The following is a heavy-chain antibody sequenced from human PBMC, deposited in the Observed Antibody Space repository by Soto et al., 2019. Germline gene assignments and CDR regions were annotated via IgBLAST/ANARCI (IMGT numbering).Heavy chain of an antibody. Sequence: GGSLRLSCAASGFIFSSYWMSWVRQAPGKGLEWVANIKQDGSEKNYVDSVKGRFTISRDNAKNSLYLQMNSLRAEDTAVYYCVPGFDYWGQGTLVTVSS. V-gene: IGHV3-7*01. CDR1: GFIFSSYW. CDR3: VPGFDY. J-gene: IGHJ4*02. CDR2: IKQDGSEK.